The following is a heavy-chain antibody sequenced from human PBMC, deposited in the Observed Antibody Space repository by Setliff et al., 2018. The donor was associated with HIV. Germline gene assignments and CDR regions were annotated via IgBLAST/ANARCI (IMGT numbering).Heavy chain of an antibody. CDR3: ARNSQKGIQPLLLAS. J-gene: IGHJ4*02. CDR2: IYYTGST. V-gene: IGHV4-61*01. Sequence: SETLSLTCALSGYSISNGYYWGWIRQTPGKGLEWIGYIYYTGSTSYNPSLRSRVTISVDTSKNQFSQMLDSVTAADTAVYYCARNSQKGIQPLLLASWGPGTLVTVSS. CDR1: GYSISNGYY. D-gene: IGHD1-1*01.